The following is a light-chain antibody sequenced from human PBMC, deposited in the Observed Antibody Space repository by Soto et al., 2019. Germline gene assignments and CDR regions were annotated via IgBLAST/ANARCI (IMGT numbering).Light chain of an antibody. CDR2: GAS. Sequence: ENVLTQSPGTLSLSPGERVTLFCRASQNVNFNYLAWYQQKPGHAPRLLIYGASGRASGIPGRFSGSGSGKDFTLTISRLEPEDFAVYYCQQYGVSPPYTFGQGTKLEIK. CDR1: QNVNFNY. V-gene: IGKV3-20*01. J-gene: IGKJ2*01. CDR3: QQYGVSPPYT.